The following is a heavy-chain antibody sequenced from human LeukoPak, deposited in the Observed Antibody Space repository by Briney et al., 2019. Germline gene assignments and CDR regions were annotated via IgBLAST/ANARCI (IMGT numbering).Heavy chain of an antibody. Sequence: GGSLRLSCAASGFTFSSYGMHWVRQAPGKGLEWVAFIRYDGSNKYYADYVKGRFTISRDNSKNTLYLQMNSLRAEDTAVYYCAKDLDSRVVTAFDYWGQGTLVTVSS. D-gene: IGHD2-21*02. CDR1: GFTFSSYG. CDR3: AKDLDSRVVTAFDY. CDR2: IRYDGSNK. V-gene: IGHV3-30*02. J-gene: IGHJ4*02.